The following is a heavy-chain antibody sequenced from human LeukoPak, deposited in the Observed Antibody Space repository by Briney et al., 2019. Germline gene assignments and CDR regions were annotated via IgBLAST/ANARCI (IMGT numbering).Heavy chain of an antibody. J-gene: IGHJ4*02. D-gene: IGHD3-9*01. CDR3: ARHNRYFDWLSLFDY. CDR1: GFTFSSYW. CDR2: IKQDGSEK. Sequence: GGSLRLSCAASGFTFSSYWMSWVRQAPGKGLEWVANIKQDGSEKYYVDSVKGRFTISRDNAKNSLYLQMNSLRAEDTAVYYCARHNRYFDWLSLFDYWGQGTLVTVSS. V-gene: IGHV3-7*01.